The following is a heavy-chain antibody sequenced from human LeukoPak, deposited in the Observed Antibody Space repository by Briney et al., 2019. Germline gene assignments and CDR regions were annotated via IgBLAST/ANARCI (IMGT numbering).Heavy chain of an antibody. V-gene: IGHV3-21*01. CDR2: ISSSSSYI. Sequence: GGSLRLSCAASGFTFSSYSMNWVRQAPGKGLEWVSSISSSSSYIYYADSVKGRFTISRDNAKNSLYLQMNSLRAEDTAVYYCAGNRKYYDFWSGYFNWGQGTLVTVSS. CDR1: GFTFSSYS. CDR3: AGNRKYYDFWSGYFN. D-gene: IGHD3-3*01. J-gene: IGHJ4*02.